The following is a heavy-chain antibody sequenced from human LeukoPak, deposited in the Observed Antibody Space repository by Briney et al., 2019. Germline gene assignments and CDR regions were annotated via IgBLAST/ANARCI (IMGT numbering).Heavy chain of an antibody. CDR2: INHSGST. D-gene: IGHD1-26*01. J-gene: IGHJ1*01. Sequence: SETLSLTCAVCGGSFSGYYWSWIRQPPGKGLEWIGEINHSGSTNYNPSLKSRVTISVDTSKNQFSLKLSSVTAADTAVYYRARGPFIRYSGSQRSEYFQHWGQGTLVTVSS. CDR3: ARGPFIRYSGSQRSEYFQH. CDR1: GGSFSGYY. V-gene: IGHV4-34*01.